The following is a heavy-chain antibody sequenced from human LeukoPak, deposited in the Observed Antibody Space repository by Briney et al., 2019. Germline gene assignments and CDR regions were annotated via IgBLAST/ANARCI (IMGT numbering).Heavy chain of an antibody. Sequence: GGSLRLSCAASGFTFSNYALTWVRQAPGKGLEWVSTISDSGAFTNHADSVKGRFTISRDNSKNTLYLQMNSLRAEDTALYYCAKDLWGFVEVAAILDYWGQGTLVTVSS. D-gene: IGHD2-15*01. CDR2: ISDSGAFT. V-gene: IGHV3-23*01. J-gene: IGHJ4*02. CDR1: GFTFSNYA. CDR3: AKDLWGFVEVAAILDY.